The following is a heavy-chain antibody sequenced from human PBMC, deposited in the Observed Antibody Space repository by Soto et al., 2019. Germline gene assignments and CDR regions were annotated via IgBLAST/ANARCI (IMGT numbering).Heavy chain of an antibody. CDR1: GLTFSKYA. CDR3: AKNQERELPRVIDF. CDR2: MSGSSSTT. D-gene: IGHD1-7*01. V-gene: IGHV3-23*01. J-gene: IGHJ4*02. Sequence: EVRLLESGGGLVKPGGSLRLSCATSGLTFSKYAMSWVRQAPEGGLEWVSSMSGSSSTTYYADSVRGRFTISRDRSKNTLYLQMSSLRAEDTALYYCAKNQERELPRVIDFWGQGTLVTVSS.